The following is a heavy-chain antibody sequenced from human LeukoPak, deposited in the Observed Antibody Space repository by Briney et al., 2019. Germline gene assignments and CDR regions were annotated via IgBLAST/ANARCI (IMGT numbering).Heavy chain of an antibody. CDR3: AKDSRPVPADPYDWFDP. V-gene: IGHV3-23*01. Sequence: PGGSLRLSCAASGFTFSSYAMSWVRQAPGKGLEWVSAISGSGGSTYYADSVKGRFTISRDNSKNTLYLQMNSLRAEDTAVYYCAKDSRPVPADPYDWFDPWGQGTLVTVSS. D-gene: IGHD2-2*01. J-gene: IGHJ5*02. CDR2: ISGSGGST. CDR1: GFTFSSYA.